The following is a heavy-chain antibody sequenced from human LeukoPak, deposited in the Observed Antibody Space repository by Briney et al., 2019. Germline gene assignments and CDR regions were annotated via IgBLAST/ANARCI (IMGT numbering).Heavy chain of an antibody. J-gene: IGHJ5*02. CDR3: ARDPGLITMVRGVPNWFDP. CDR2: ISSSSSYI. Sequence: GGSLRLSCAASGFTFSSYSMNWVCQAPGKGLEWVSSISSSSSYIYYADSVKGRFTISRDNAKNSLYLQMNSLRAEDTAVYYCARDPGLITMVRGVPNWFDPWGQGTLVTVSS. V-gene: IGHV3-21*01. D-gene: IGHD3-10*01. CDR1: GFTFSSYS.